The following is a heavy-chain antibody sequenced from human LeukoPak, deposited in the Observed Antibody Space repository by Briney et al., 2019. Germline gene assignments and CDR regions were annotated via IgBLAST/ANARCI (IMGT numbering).Heavy chain of an antibody. CDR3: RRLFTVTSFDY. D-gene: IGHD4-17*01. CDR2: IYYSGST. V-gene: IGHV4-39*01. Sequence: PSETLSLTCTVSGGSISSSSYYWGWIRQPPGKGLEWIGSIYYSGSTYYNPSLKSRVTISVDTSKNQFSLKLSSVTAADTAVYYCRRLFTVTSFDYWGQGTLVTVSS. CDR1: GGSISSSSYY. J-gene: IGHJ4*02.